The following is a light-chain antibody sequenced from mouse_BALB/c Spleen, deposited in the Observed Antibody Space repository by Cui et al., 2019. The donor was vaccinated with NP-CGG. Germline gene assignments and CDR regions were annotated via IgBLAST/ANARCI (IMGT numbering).Light chain of an antibody. CDR2: GTN. CDR1: TGAVTTSNY. V-gene: IGLV1*01. CDR3: ALWYSNHWV. J-gene: IGLJ1*01. Sequence: QALLTHESALTTSPGETVTLTCRSSTGAVTTSNYANWVQEKPDHLFTGLMGGTNNRAPGVPARFSGSLIGDKAALTITGAQTEDEAIYFCALWYSNHWVFGGGTKLTVL.